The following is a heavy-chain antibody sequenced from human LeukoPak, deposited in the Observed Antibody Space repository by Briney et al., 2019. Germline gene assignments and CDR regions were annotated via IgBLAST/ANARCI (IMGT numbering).Heavy chain of an antibody. V-gene: IGHV4-39*07. CDR1: DYSISSSIYY. CDR3: ARVPFYDLLTRAGNSKTYYFDY. Sequence: PSETLSLTCTVSDYSISSSIYYWGWIRQPPGKGLEWIGSIYYSGSTYYNPSLKSRVTILVNTSKNQFSLKLSSVTAADTAVYYCARVPFYDLLTRAGNSKTYYFDYWGQGTLVTVSS. D-gene: IGHD3-9*01. CDR2: IYYSGST. J-gene: IGHJ4*02.